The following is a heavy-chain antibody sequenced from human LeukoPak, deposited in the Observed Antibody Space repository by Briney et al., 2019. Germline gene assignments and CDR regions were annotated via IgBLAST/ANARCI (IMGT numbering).Heavy chain of an antibody. CDR1: GFTFSSYS. CDR3: GRAGSSSGPYYFDY. CDR2: ISSSNSYI. J-gene: IGHJ4*02. Sequence: GGSLRLSCAASGFTFSSYSMNWVRQAPGKGLEWVSSISSSNSYIYYADSVQGRFTISRDKAKNSLYLQMNSLRAEDTAVYYCGRAGSSSGPYYFDYWGQGTLVTVSS. D-gene: IGHD6-19*01. V-gene: IGHV3-21*01.